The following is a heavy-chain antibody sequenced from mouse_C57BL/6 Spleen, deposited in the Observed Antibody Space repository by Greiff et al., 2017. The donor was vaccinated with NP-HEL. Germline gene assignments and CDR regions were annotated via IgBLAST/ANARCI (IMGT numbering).Heavy chain of an antibody. CDR1: GYTFTTYP. CDR2: FHPYNDDT. V-gene: IGHV1-47*01. D-gene: IGHD3-2*02. CDR3: ARRGAQVAWFAY. J-gene: IGHJ3*01. Sequence: QVHVKQSGAELVKPGASVKMSCKASGYTFTTYPIEWMKQNHGKSLEWIGNFHPYNDDTKYNEKFKGKATLTVEKSSSTVYLELSRLTSDDSAVYYCARRGAQVAWFAYWGQGTLVTVSA.